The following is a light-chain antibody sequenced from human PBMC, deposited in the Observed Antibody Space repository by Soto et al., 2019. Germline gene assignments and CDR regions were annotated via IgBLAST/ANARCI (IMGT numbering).Light chain of an antibody. J-gene: IGLJ2*01. Sequence: QSVLTQPPSASGTPGQRVTISCSGSSSNIGSNTVNWYQQLPGTAPKLLIYSNDQRPSGVPDRFSGSKSGTSASLAISGLQSDEADAYYCAPWDDSLNGPVFGGGTKLTVL. CDR3: APWDDSLNGPV. CDR2: SND. CDR1: SSNIGSNT. V-gene: IGLV1-44*01.